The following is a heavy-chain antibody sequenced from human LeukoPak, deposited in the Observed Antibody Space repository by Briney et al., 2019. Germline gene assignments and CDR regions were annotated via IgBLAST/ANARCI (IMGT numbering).Heavy chain of an antibody. V-gene: IGHV3-30*18. D-gene: IGHD1-26*01. CDR3: AKALMLLPTEIDY. CDR2: ISYDGSNK. Sequence: PGGSLRLSCAASGFTFSNYGMHWVRQAPGKGLEWVAVISYDGSNKYYADSVKGRFTISRDNSKNTLYLQMNSLRAEDTAVYYCAKALMLLPTEIDYWGQGTLVTVSS. J-gene: IGHJ4*02. CDR1: GFTFSNYG.